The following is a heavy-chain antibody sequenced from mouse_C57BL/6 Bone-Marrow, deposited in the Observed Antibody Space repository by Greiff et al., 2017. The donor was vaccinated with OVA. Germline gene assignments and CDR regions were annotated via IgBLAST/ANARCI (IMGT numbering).Heavy chain of an antibody. J-gene: IGHJ4*01. CDR1: GFNIKDDY. CDR2: IDPENGDT. CDR3: TRYYGSSSLYYAMDY. D-gene: IGHD1-1*01. V-gene: IGHV14-4*01. Sequence: EVKLQESGAELVRPGASVKLSCTASGFNIKDDYMHWVKQRPEQGLEWIGWIDPENGDTEYASKFQGKATITADTSSNTAYLQLSSLTSEDTAVYYCTRYYGSSSLYYAMDYWGQGTSVTVSS.